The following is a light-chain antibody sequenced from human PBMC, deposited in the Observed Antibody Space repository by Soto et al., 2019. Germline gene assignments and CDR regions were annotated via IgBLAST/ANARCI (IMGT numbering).Light chain of an antibody. J-gene: IGKJ1*01. V-gene: IGKV1-5*01. Sequence: DIQMTQSPSTLCASVGDRVTITCRASQSISSWLAWYQQKPGKAPKLLIYDASSLESGVPSRFSGSGSGTEFTLTISSLQPDDFATYYCQHYNSYSEAFGQGTKVDI. CDR1: QSISSW. CDR3: QHYNSYSEA. CDR2: DAS.